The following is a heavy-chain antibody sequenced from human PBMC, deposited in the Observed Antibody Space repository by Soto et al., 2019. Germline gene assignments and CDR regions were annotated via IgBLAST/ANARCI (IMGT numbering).Heavy chain of an antibody. V-gene: IGHV1-18*01. CDR1: GYTFTNYG. CDR2: INAYNGNT. Sequence: QVQLVQSGAEVKKPGASVKVSCKASGYTFTNYGISWVRQAPGQGLEWMGWINAYNGNTKSAQKLQGRXTXTAXTSTSTAYMELRSLRSDDTAVYYCARDAAAGLNDCWGQGTLVTVSS. CDR3: ARDAAAGLNDC. J-gene: IGHJ4*02. D-gene: IGHD6-13*01.